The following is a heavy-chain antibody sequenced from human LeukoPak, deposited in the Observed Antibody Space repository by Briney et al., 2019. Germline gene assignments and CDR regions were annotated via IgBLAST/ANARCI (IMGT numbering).Heavy chain of an antibody. Sequence: GGPLRLSCAASGFTFNDYGMNWVRQAPGEGLEWVSYISSSSSSKQYADSVKGRFTISRDNAKNSLYLQMNSLRAEDSAVYYCARGGAARPDYWGQGTQVTVSS. V-gene: IGHV3-48*01. CDR1: GFTFNDYG. D-gene: IGHD6-6*01. CDR2: ISSSSSSK. CDR3: ARGGAARPDY. J-gene: IGHJ4*02.